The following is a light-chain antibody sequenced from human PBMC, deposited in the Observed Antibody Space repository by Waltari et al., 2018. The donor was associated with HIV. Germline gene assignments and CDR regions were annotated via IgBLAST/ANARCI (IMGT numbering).Light chain of an antibody. CDR1: SSNIGSHS. CDR2: TND. V-gene: IGLV1-44*01. J-gene: IGLJ2*01. CDR3: AAWDDSLIGVI. Sequence: QSVLTQPPSASGTPGQRVTISCSGSSSNIGSHSVNWYQQLPGTAPKLLIYTNDQRPSGVPARFPGSKSGTSASLAITGLQSKDEADYYCAAWDDSLIGVIFGGGTKLTVL.